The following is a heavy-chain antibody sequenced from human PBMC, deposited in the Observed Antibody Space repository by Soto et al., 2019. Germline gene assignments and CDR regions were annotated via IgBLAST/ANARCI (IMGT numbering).Heavy chain of an antibody. Sequence: SETLSLTCTVSGGSISSSSYYWGWIRQPPGKGLEWIGSIYYSGSTYYNPSLKSRVTISVDTSKNQFSLKLSSVTAADTAVYYCVWSWLNCSGGSCHHYGMDVWGQGTTVTVSS. CDR2: IYYSGST. V-gene: IGHV4-39*01. D-gene: IGHD2-15*01. CDR1: GGSISSSSYY. CDR3: VWSWLNCSGGSCHHYGMDV. J-gene: IGHJ6*02.